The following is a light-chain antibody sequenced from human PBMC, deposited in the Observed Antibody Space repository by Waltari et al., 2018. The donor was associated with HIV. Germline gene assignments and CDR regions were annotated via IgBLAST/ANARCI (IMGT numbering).Light chain of an antibody. V-gene: IGLV3-25*03. CDR3: ESADDSGDHWV. Sequence: SYELTQPPSVSVSPGQTARITCSGDALPKQFAYWYQQKAGQAPLMVIYKDDKRPSGIPDRVSGSMSGTTVTLIISGVQPEDEADYYCESADDSGDHWVVGGGTKLSVL. J-gene: IGLJ3*02. CDR1: ALPKQF. CDR2: KDD.